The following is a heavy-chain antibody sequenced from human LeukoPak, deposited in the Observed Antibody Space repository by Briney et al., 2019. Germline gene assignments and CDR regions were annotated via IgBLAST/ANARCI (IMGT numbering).Heavy chain of an antibody. Sequence: GGSLRLSCAASEFTFSSYTMNWVRQAPGKGLEWVSYISRSGSTIYYADSVKGRFTISRDNAKNSLYLQMWSLTVEDTAIYYCVRDSATPSCGLFDSWGQGTLVTVSS. CDR2: ISRSGSTI. CDR1: EFTFSSYT. D-gene: IGHD1-26*01. V-gene: IGHV3-48*04. CDR3: VRDSATPSCGLFDS. J-gene: IGHJ4*02.